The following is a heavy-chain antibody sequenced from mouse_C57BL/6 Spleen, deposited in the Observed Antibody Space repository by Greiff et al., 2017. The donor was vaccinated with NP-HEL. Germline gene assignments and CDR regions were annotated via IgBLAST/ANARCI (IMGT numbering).Heavy chain of an antibody. V-gene: IGHV1-61*01. CDR3: ARSTMVSEAMDY. CDR1: GYTFTSYW. J-gene: IGHJ4*01. Sequence: VQLQQPGAELVRPGSSVKLSCKASGYTFTSYWMDWVKQRPGQGLEWIGNIYPSDSETHYNQKFKDKATLTVDKSSSTAYMHLISLTSEDSAVYYCARSTMVSEAMDYWGQGTSVTVSS. D-gene: IGHD2-2*01. CDR2: IYPSDSET.